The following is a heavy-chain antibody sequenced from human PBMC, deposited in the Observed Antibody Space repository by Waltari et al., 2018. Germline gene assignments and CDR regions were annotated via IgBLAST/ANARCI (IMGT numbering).Heavy chain of an antibody. J-gene: IGHJ4*02. CDR1: GGSISSGSYY. CDR3: TRASYDILTPSDY. CDR2: IYTSGST. V-gene: IGHV4-61*09. Sequence: QVQLQESGPGLVKPSQTLSLTCTVSGGSISSGSYYWSWIRQPAGKGLEWIGYIYTSGSTNYNPSLKSRVTISVDTSKNQFSLKLSSVTAADTAVYYCTRASYDILTPSDYWGQGTLVTVSS. D-gene: IGHD3-9*01.